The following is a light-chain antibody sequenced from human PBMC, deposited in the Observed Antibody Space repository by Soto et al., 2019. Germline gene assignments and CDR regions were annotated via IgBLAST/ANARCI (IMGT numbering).Light chain of an antibody. CDR1: SSDVGGYNY. V-gene: IGLV2-14*01. Sequence: QSLLTQPASVSGSPGQSITISCTGTSSDVGGYNYVSWYQQHPGKAPKLMIYDVSNRPSGVSNRFSGSKSGNTASLTISGLQAEDEADYYCSSYTSSSTLQVFGTGTKVTVL. CDR2: DVS. J-gene: IGLJ1*01. CDR3: SSYTSSSTLQV.